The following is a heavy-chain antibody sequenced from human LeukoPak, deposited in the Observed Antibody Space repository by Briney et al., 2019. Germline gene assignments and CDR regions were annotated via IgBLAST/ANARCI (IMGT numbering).Heavy chain of an antibody. CDR2: IIPILGIA. D-gene: IGHD3-22*01. CDR1: GGTFSSYA. V-gene: IGHV1-69*04. CDR3: ASADSGGFFAGGY. J-gene: IGHJ4*02. Sequence: GASVKVSCKASGGTFSSYAISWVRQAPGQGLEWMGRIIPILGIANYAQKFQGRVTITADKSTSTAYMELSSLRSEDTAVYYCASADSGGFFAGGYWGQGTLVTVSS.